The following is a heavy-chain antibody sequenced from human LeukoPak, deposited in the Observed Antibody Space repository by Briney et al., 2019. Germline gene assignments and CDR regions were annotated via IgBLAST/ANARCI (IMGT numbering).Heavy chain of an antibody. CDR1: GGSISSYY. V-gene: IGHV4-4*07. J-gene: IGHJ4*02. CDR2: IYTSGST. Sequence: SSETLSLTCTVSGGSISSYYWSWIRQPAGKGLEWIGRIYTSGSTNYNPSLKSRVTISVDTSKNQFSLKLSSVTAADTAVYYCARAAYITMVRGVIFYFDYWGQGTLVTVSS. D-gene: IGHD3-10*01. CDR3: ARAAYITMVRGVIFYFDY.